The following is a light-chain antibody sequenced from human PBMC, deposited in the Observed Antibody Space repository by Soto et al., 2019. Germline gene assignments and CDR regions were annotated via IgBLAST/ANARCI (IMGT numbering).Light chain of an antibody. V-gene: IGKV1-5*03. Sequence: DIQMTQSPSTLSAYVGDRVTITCRASQSISSSLAWYQQKPGKAPKLLIYKASTLESGVPSRFSGSGSGTGFTLTISILQPDDFATYYCQQYKSNSPYTFGQGTKLEI. CDR2: KAS. J-gene: IGKJ2*01. CDR1: QSISSS. CDR3: QQYKSNSPYT.